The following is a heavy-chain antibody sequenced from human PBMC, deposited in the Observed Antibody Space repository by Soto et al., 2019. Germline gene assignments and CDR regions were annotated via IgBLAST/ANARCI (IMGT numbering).Heavy chain of an antibody. CDR2: IYYSGST. CDR3: ARLGFSNGVCCAHAVFYY. CDR1: GGSISSSSYY. J-gene: IGHJ4*02. V-gene: IGHV4-39*01. D-gene: IGHD2-8*01. Sequence: SETLSLTCTVSGGSISSSSYYWGWIRQPPGKGLEWIGSIYYSGSTYYNPSLKSRVTISVDTSKNQFSLKLSSVTAADTAVYYCARLGFSNGVCCAHAVFYYCGQGTLVPGSS.